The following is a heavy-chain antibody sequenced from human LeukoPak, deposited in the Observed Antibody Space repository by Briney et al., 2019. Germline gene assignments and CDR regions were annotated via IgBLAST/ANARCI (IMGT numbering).Heavy chain of an antibody. CDR3: TEMNDRDAFRI. D-gene: IGHD5-24*01. CDR1: GFTFSNAW. CDR2: IKNKADGGTT. V-gene: IGHV3-15*01. J-gene: IGHJ3*02. Sequence: PGGSLRLSCAASGFTFSNAWMSWIRQAPGKGLEWVGLIKNKADGGTTEDAAPVKGRFTISRDDSRDTLYLQMNSLKTEDTAMYYCTEMNDRDAFRIWGQGTMVTASS.